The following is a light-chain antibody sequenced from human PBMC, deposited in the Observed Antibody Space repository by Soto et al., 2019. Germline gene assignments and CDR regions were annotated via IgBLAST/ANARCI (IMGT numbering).Light chain of an antibody. CDR1: QTMSSW. CDR3: QQYYSYPQT. Sequence: DIQMTQSPSTLSGSVGERVTITCRASQTMSSWLAWYQQKPGKAPKLLIYKASTLKSGVPSRFSGSGSGTDFTLTISCLQSEDFATYFCQQYYSYPQTFGQGTKVDIK. V-gene: IGKV1-5*03. CDR2: KAS. J-gene: IGKJ2*01.